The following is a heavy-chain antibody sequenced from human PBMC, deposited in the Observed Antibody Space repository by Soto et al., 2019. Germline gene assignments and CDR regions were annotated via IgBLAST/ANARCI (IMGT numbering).Heavy chain of an antibody. D-gene: IGHD5-12*01. V-gene: IGHV4-30-4*01. CDR2: IYYSGSS. Sequence: SETLSLTCTFSVVSISSGDYYCSWIRQPPGKGLEYIGYIYYSGSSHYNPSLKSRVTISLDTSRNQFSLKLSSVTAADTAVYYCARAIVAKIGGMEVWGQGTTVNVSS. CDR3: ARAIVAKIGGMEV. J-gene: IGHJ6*01. CDR1: VVSISSGDYY.